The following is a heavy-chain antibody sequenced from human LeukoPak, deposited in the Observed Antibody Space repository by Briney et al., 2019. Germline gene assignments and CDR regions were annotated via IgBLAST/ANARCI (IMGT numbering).Heavy chain of an antibody. CDR2: IYPGDSDT. J-gene: IGHJ4*02. V-gene: IGHV5-51*01. CDR1: GYTFTSYW. Sequence: GESLKISCKGSGYTFTSYWIGWVRQMPGKGLEWMGIIYPGDSDTRYSPSFQGQVTISADKPISTAYLQWSSLKASDTAMYYCARHEEGGYSYGLGDYWGQGTLVTVSS. D-gene: IGHD5-18*01. CDR3: ARHEEGGYSYGLGDY.